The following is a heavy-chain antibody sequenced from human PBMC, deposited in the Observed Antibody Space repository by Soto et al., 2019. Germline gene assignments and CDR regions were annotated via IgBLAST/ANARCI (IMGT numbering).Heavy chain of an antibody. J-gene: IGHJ6*02. Sequence: GGSLRLSCAASGFTFSSYSMNWVRQAPGKGLEWVSYISSSTIYYADSVKGRFTISRDNSKNTLYLQMNSLRVEDTAVYHCAKDMGPAARSWGMDVWGQGTTVTVSS. CDR1: GFTFSSYS. CDR2: ISSSTI. D-gene: IGHD2-2*01. V-gene: IGHV3-48*04. CDR3: AKDMGPAARSWGMDV.